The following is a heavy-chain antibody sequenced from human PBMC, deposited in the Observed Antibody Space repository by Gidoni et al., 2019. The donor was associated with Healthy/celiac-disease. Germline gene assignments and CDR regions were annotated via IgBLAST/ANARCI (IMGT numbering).Heavy chain of an antibody. D-gene: IGHD5-12*01. Sequence: EVQLVASGVGLVKPGGSLRLSCAASGFTFSSYSMNWVRQAPGKGLEWVSSISSSSSYIYYADSVKGRFTISRDNAKNSLYLQMNSLRAEETAVYYCARDPPEGDGYIDWGQGTLVTVSS. J-gene: IGHJ4*02. CDR3: ARDPPEGDGYID. CDR2: ISSSSSYI. CDR1: GFTFSSYS. V-gene: IGHV3-21*01.